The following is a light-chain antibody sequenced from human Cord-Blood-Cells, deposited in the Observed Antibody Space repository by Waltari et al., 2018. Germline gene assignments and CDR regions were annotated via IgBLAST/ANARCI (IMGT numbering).Light chain of an antibody. CDR3: SSYTSSSNVV. J-gene: IGLJ2*01. Sequence: QSALTQPASVSGSPGQSITISCTGTSSDVGGYNYVSWYQQHPGKAPKLMIYDVSNRPSGVSNRVSGSKSGNPASLTCSGLQAEDEADYYCSSYTSSSNVVFGGGTKLTVL. CDR2: DVS. CDR1: SSDVGGYNY. V-gene: IGLV2-14*01.